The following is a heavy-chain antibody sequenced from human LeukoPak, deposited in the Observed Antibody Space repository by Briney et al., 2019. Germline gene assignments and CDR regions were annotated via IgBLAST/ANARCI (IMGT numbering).Heavy chain of an antibody. CDR2: ISYDGSNK. V-gene: IGHV3-30-3*01. Sequence: PGGSLRLSCAASGFTVGYNYMTWVRQAPGRGLEWVAVISYDGSNKYYADSVKGRFTISRDNSKNTLYLQMNSLRAEDTAVYYCAREILTGLEPHFDYWGQGTLVTVSS. D-gene: IGHD3-9*01. J-gene: IGHJ4*02. CDR1: GFTVGYNY. CDR3: AREILTGLEPHFDY.